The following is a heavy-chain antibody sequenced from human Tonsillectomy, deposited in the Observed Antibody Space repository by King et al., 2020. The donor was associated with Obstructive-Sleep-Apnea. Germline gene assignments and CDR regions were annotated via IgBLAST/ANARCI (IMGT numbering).Heavy chain of an antibody. Sequence: QLQESGPGLVKPSGTLSLTCTVSGGSISSSGYYWGWIRQPPGKGLEWIGSIYYSGSTYYNPSLKSRVTISVDTSRNHFSLRLSSVTAADTAVYYCARDVNGNGSESGAKNYYYYGMDVWGQGTTVTVSS. CDR2: IYYSGST. D-gene: IGHD6-25*01. V-gene: IGHV4-39*07. CDR1: GGSISSSGYY. CDR3: ARDVNGNGSESGAKNYYYYGMDV. J-gene: IGHJ6*02.